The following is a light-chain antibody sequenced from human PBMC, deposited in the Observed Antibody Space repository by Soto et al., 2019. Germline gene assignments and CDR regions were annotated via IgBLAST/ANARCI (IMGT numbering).Light chain of an antibody. CDR3: SSYTSSSSVV. Sequence: QSALTQPASVSGSPGQSITISCTGTISDVGEYNYVSWYQQYPGKAPKLMIYEVSNRPSGVSNRFSGSKSGNTASLTISGLQPEDEADYYCSSYTSSSSVVIAGGTKVTVL. J-gene: IGLJ3*02. CDR2: EVS. V-gene: IGLV2-14*01. CDR1: ISDVGEYNY.